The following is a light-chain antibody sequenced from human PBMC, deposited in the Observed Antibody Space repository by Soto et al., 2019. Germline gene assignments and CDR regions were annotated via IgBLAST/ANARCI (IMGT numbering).Light chain of an antibody. CDR2: GNN. J-gene: IGLJ2*01. CDR1: SSNIGAGYD. V-gene: IGLV1-40*01. Sequence: QSVLTQPPSVSGAPGQRVTISCTGSSSNIGAGYDVHWYQQLPGTAPKLLIYGNNNRPSGVPDRFSGSKSGTSASLAITGLQAGDEADYYCQSYDSSRGASGFGGGTRRT. CDR3: QSYDSSRGASG.